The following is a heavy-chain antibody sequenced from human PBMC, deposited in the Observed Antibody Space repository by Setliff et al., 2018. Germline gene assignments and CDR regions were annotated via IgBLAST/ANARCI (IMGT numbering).Heavy chain of an antibody. CDR3: AGVLRDYYGSGSYYNWFDS. V-gene: IGHV1-18*01. D-gene: IGHD3-10*01. CDR1: GYTFTSYG. J-gene: IGHJ5*01. CDR2: ISAYNGNT. Sequence: GASVKVSCKASGYTFTSYGISWVRQAPGQGLEWMGWISAYNGNTNYAQKLQGRVTMTTDTSTSTAYMELSSLRSEDTAVYFCAGVLRDYYGSGSYYNWFDSWGQGTLVTVSS.